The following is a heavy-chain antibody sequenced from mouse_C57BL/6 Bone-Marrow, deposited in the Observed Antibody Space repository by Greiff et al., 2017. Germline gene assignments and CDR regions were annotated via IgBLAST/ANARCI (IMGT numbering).Heavy chain of an antibody. D-gene: IGHD2-3*01. CDR1: GFTFSSYT. CDR2: ISGGGGNT. CDR3: ARYPLIYDGYYVGWFAY. J-gene: IGHJ3*01. Sequence: VQLKESGGGLVKPGGSLKLSCAASGFTFSSYTMSWVRQTPEKRLEWVATISGGGGNTYYPDSVKGRFTISRDNAKNTLYLQMSSLRSEDTALYYCARYPLIYDGYYVGWFAYWGQGTLGTVSA. V-gene: IGHV5-9*01.